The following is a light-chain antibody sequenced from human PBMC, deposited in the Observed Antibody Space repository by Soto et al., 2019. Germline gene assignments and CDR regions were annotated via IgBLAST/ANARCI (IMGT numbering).Light chain of an antibody. V-gene: IGKV1-39*01. CDR3: QQSYSTLPFT. CDR1: QVISSY. CDR2: AAS. Sequence: DIQLTQSPSFLSASAGDRVTITCRASQVISSYLAWYQQKPGRAPKLLIYAASTLQSGVPSRFSGSGSGTDFTLTISSLQPEDFATYYCQQSYSTLPFTFGPGTKVDI. J-gene: IGKJ3*01.